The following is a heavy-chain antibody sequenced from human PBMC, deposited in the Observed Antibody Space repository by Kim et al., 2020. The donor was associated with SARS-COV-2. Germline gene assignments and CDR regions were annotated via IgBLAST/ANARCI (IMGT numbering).Heavy chain of an antibody. J-gene: IGHJ4*02. CDR3: ARDNGGNFDH. CDR1: GFTFSTYS. CDR2: ISFDRAAI. V-gene: IGHV3-48*02. Sequence: GGSLRLSCAASGFTFSTYSFHLVRQTPVRGLEWVSYISFDRAAIYYADSVKGRFTISRDNGKSSLNLQMNSLRDEDTAVYYCARDNGGNFDHWGQGTLVTVSS. D-gene: IGHD4-17*01.